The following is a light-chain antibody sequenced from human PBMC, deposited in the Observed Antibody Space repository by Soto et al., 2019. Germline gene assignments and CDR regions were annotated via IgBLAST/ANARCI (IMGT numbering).Light chain of an antibody. J-gene: IGKJ2*01. Sequence: DIQMTQSPSTLSASVGDRVTITCRASQSISSWLAWYQQKPGKAPKLLLYKASTLESGVQSRFSGSGSGTEFTLTISSLQPDDCATYYGQQYNTYPYTFGLGTKLEIK. CDR1: QSISSW. CDR3: QQYNTYPYT. V-gene: IGKV1-5*03. CDR2: KAS.